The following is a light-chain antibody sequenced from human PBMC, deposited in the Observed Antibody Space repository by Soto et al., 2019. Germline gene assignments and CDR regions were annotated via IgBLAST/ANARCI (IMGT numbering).Light chain of an antibody. CDR2: GAS. CDR3: QQRAKWVT. Sequence: EIVLTQSPGTLSLSPGERATLSCRASQSVSSNYLAWYQQKPGQAPRLLVYGASIRATGIPDRFSGSGSGTDLNLTISSLEPEDFAVYYCQQRAKWVTFGRGTKV. V-gene: IGKV3D-20*02. CDR1: QSVSSNY. J-gene: IGKJ4*01.